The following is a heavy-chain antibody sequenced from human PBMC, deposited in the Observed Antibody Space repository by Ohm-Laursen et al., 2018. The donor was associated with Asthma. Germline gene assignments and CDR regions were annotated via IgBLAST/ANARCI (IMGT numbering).Heavy chain of an antibody. CDR2: IYPVGAT. CDR3: ARGQGSGDISGSDPFDL. D-gene: IGHD3-10*01. CDR1: GFSVSRHF. V-gene: IGHV3-53*01. Sequence: GSLRLSCTASGFSVSRHFMNWIRQGPEKGLEWVSDIYPVGATFYADSVKGRFTISRDDSKNTLNLQMSSLRGDDTAVYYCARGQGSGDISGSDPFDLWGQGTTVIVSS. J-gene: IGHJ3*01.